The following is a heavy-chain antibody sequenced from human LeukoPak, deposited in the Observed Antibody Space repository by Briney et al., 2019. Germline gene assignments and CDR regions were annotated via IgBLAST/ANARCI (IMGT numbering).Heavy chain of an antibody. V-gene: IGHV3-30*18. CDR2: ISYDGSNK. Sequence: GGSLRLSCAASGFTFSSSVMHWVRQAPGKGLEWVAVISYDGSNKYYADSVKGRFTISRDNSKNTLYLQMNSLRAEDTAVYYCAKERYYYYNMDVWGKGTTVTVSS. CDR3: AKERYYYYNMDV. J-gene: IGHJ6*03. CDR1: GFTFSSSV.